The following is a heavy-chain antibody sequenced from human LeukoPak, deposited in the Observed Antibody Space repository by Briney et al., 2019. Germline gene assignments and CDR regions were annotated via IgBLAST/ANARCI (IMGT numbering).Heavy chain of an antibody. J-gene: IGHJ5*02. D-gene: IGHD4-17*01. V-gene: IGHV3-7*01. CDR1: GFTFSSYW. CDR2: IKQDGSEK. Sequence: GGSLRLSCAASGFTFSSYWMSWVRQAPGKGREWVANIKQDGSEKYYVDSVKGRFTISRDNAKNSLYLQMNSLRAEDTAVYYCARTGDYGWFDPWGQGTLVTVSS. CDR3: ARTGDYGWFDP.